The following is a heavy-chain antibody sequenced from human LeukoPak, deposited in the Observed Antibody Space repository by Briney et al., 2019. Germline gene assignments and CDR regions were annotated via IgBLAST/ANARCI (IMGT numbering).Heavy chain of an antibody. J-gene: IGHJ4*02. CDR2: IKQDGSEK. V-gene: IGHV3-7*03. Sequence: GGSLRLSCAASGFTFSSYWMSWVRQAPGKGLEWVANIKQDGSEKYYVDSVKGRFTISRDNAKNSLYLQMNSLRAEDTAVYYCAKDPNSLGDGGYSYGYDFDYWGQGTLVTVSS. CDR1: GFTFSSYW. D-gene: IGHD5-18*01. CDR3: AKDPNSLGDGGYSYGYDFDY.